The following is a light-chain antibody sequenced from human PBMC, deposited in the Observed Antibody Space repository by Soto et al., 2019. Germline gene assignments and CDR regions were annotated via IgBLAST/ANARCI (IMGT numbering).Light chain of an antibody. CDR2: KAS. V-gene: IGKV1-5*03. CDR3: QHLYT. Sequence: DIQMTQSPSTLSASVGDRVTITCRASQSISSWLAWYQQKPGKAPKLLIYKASSLESGVPASVSGSGSGTEFTLTISSLQPDDFATYSCQHLYTFGQGTKLEIK. CDR1: QSISSW. J-gene: IGKJ2*01.